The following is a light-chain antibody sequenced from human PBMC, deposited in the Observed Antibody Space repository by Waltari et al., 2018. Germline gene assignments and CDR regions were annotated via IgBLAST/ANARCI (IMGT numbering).Light chain of an antibody. CDR1: QRIDRY. CDR3: QQNYSAPFT. J-gene: IGKJ3*01. V-gene: IGKV1-39*01. CDR2: SAS. Sequence: QMTHSPSSMSVSVGDRVTITCRASQRIDRYLNWYQQKEGRAPSLLIYSASNLPSGIPERFSGSGSGTDFTLTISSLQHEDFAVYYCQQNYSAPFTFGPGTKVEI.